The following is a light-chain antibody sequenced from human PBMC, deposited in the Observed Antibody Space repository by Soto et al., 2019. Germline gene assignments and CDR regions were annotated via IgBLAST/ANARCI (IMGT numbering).Light chain of an antibody. J-gene: IGKJ1*01. CDR2: AAS. CDR3: QQSYSTVT. V-gene: IGKV1-39*01. CDR1: QGISSS. Sequence: IQLTQSPSSLSASVGDRVTITFRASQGISSSLAWYQQQPGKAPKLLIYAASSLQSGVPSRFSGSGSGTDFTLTISSLQPEDFATYYCQQSYSTVTFGQGTKVDIK.